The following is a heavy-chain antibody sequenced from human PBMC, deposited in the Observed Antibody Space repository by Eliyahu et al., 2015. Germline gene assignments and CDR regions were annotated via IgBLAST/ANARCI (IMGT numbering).Heavy chain of an antibody. D-gene: IGHD1-20*01. Sequence: EVQLVESGGDLVQPGGSLRLSCAASGFTFGDHYMXWVRQAPGKGLXWVGRIRNKANSYXTDYAASVKGRFTISRDDSKNSLYLQMTSLKTEDTAVYYCARAGIRYNWNDDGGDVFDIWGQGTMVTVSS. CDR1: GFTFGDHY. CDR2: IRNKANSYXT. V-gene: IGHV3-72*01. J-gene: IGHJ3*02. CDR3: ARAGIRYNWNDDGGDVFDI.